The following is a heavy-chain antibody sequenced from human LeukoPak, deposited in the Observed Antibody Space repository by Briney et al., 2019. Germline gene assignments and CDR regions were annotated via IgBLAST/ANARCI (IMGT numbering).Heavy chain of an antibody. Sequence: ASVKVSCKASGYTFTRYGISWVRQAPGQGLEWMAWISADTGNTNYAQKLQGRVTLTTDTSSNTAYMELSSLRSEDTAVYYCASRDGYNQELGYWGQGTLVTVSS. CDR2: ISADTGNT. CDR1: GYTFTRYG. J-gene: IGHJ4*02. D-gene: IGHD5-24*01. V-gene: IGHV1-18*01. CDR3: ASRDGYNQELGY.